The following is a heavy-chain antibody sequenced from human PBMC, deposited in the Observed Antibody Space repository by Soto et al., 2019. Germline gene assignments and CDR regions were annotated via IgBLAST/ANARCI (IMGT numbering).Heavy chain of an antibody. Sequence: GGSLRLSCAASGFTFSSYGMHWVRQAPGKGLEWVAVIWYDGSNKYYADSVKGRFTISRDNSKNTLYLQMNSLRAEDTAVYYCARPRERRDGYNYGSIFDYWGQGTLVTVSS. J-gene: IGHJ4*02. V-gene: IGHV3-33*01. D-gene: IGHD5-12*01. CDR3: ARPRERRDGYNYGSIFDY. CDR1: GFTFSSYG. CDR2: IWYDGSNK.